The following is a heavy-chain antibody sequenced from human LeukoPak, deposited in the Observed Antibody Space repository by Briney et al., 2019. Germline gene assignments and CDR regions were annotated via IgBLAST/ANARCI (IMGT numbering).Heavy chain of an antibody. D-gene: IGHD2-2*02. V-gene: IGHV4-34*01. CDR1: GGSLSGYY. CDR2: INHSGST. J-gene: IGHJ6*03. CDR3: ARVGRYCSSTSCYRGYYYYYYMDV. Sequence: PSETLSLTCAVYGGSLSGYYWSWIRQPPGKGLEWIGEINHSGSTNYNPSLKSRVTISVDTSKNQFSLKLSFVTAADTAVYYCARVGRYCSSTSCYRGYYYYYYMDVWGKGTTVTVSS.